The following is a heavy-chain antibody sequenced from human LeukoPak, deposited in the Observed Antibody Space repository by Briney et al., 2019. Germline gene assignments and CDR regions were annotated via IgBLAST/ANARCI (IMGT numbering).Heavy chain of an antibody. J-gene: IGHJ4*02. CDR2: ISGSGGST. V-gene: IGHV3-23*01. D-gene: IGHD3-16*01. CDR3: AKYVASKRYYFDY. CDR1: GFTFSSYS. Sequence: GGSLRLSCAASGFTFSSYSMNWVRQAPGKGLEWVSAISGSGGSTYYADSVKGRFTISRDNSKNTLYLQMNSLRAEDTAVYYCAKYVASKRYYFDYWGQGTLVTVSS.